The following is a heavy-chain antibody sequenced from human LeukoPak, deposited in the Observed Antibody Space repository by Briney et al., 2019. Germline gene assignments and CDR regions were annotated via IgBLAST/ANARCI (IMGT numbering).Heavy chain of an antibody. V-gene: IGHV3-23*01. CDR3: ARGQYGSGTLGH. CDR1: GFTFSNYA. Sequence: GGSLRLSCAASGFTFSNYAMTWVRQAPGKGLEWVSQISGSGGSTYYTDSVRGRFTISRDNSKNTLYLQMSSLRAEDTAVYYCARGQYGSGTLGHWGQGTLVTVSS. J-gene: IGHJ4*02. D-gene: IGHD3-10*01. CDR2: ISGSGGST.